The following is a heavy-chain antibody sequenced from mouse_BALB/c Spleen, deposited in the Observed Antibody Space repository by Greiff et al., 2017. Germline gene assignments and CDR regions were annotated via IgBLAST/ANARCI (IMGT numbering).Heavy chain of an antibody. Sequence: DVMLVESGGGLVQPGGSRKLSCAASGFTFSNYWMNWVRQSPEKGLEWVAEIRLKSNNYATHYAESVKGRFTISRDDSKSSVYLQMNNLRAEDTGIYYCTRRGYGYGYFDVWGAGTTVTVSS. CDR2: IRLKSNNYAT. CDR1: GFTFSNYW. CDR3: TRRGYGYGYFDV. D-gene: IGHD3-1*01. J-gene: IGHJ1*01. V-gene: IGHV6-6*02.